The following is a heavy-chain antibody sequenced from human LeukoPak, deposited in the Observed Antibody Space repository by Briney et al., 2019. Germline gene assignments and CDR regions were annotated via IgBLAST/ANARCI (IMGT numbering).Heavy chain of an antibody. Sequence: GGSLRLSCEASGLVFSSYGMNWVRQAPGRGLQWVAGVSGSGLTTNYADAVEGRFTIYRDNSKNTLYLQMNSLRAEDTAVYYCARYYYDSSGYEFDYWGQGTLVTVSS. D-gene: IGHD3-22*01. J-gene: IGHJ4*02. V-gene: IGHV3-23*01. CDR3: ARYYYDSSGYEFDY. CDR2: VSGSGLTT. CDR1: GLVFSSYG.